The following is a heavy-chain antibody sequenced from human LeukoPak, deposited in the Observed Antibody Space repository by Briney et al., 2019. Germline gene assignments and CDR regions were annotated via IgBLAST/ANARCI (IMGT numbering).Heavy chain of an antibody. J-gene: IGHJ4*02. CDR2: IWFDGSVE. V-gene: IGHV3-33*08. CDR1: GFTFNTYG. D-gene: IGHD3-3*01. CDR3: ANVMGVQFLEPAF. Sequence: GGSLRLSCAASGFTFNTYGMHWVRQAPGQGLEWVAAIWFDGSVEHYSDAVKGRFTISRDNSLNTLYLQMNSLRVEDTAIYYCANVMGVQFLEPAFWGQGTLVTVSS.